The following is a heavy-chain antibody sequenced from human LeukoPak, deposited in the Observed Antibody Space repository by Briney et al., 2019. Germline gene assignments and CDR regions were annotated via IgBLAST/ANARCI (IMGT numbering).Heavy chain of an antibody. CDR1: GYTLTGYY. CDR3: ARDGDTRFDP. J-gene: IGHJ5*02. CDR2: INPNSGGT. V-gene: IGHV1-2*02. Sequence: ASVKVSCKASGYTLTGYYMHWVRQAPGQGLEWMGWINPNSGGTNYAQKFQGRVTMTTDTSTSTAYMELRSLRSDDTAVYYCARDGDTRFDPWGQGTLVTVSS. D-gene: IGHD5-18*01.